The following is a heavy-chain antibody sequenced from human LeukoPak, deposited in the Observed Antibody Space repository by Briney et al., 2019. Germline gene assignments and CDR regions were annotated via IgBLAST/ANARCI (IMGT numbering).Heavy chain of an antibody. CDR2: IYYSGST. J-gene: IGHJ6*02. V-gene: IGHV4-59*08. CDR1: GGSISSYY. Sequence: SETLSLTCTVSGGSISSYYWSWIRQPPGKGLEWIGYIYYSGSTNYNPSLKSRVTISVDTSKNQFSLKLSSVTAADTAVCYCARSRGGYGYGYVRYYYGMDAWGQGTTVTVSS. D-gene: IGHD5-18*01. CDR3: ARSRGGYGYGYVRYYYGMDA.